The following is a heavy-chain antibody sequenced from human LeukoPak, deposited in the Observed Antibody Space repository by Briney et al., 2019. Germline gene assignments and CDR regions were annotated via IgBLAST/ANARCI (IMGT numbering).Heavy chain of an antibody. D-gene: IGHD3-22*01. V-gene: IGHV4-59*01. CDR2: IYYSGST. J-gene: IGHJ6*02. CDR1: GGSISSYY. CDR3: ARDNVYYYDSSGYYYVGMDV. Sequence: SETLSLTCTVSGGSISSYYWSWIRQPPGKGLEWIGYIYYSGSTNYNPSLKSRATISVDTSKNQFSLKLSSVTAADTAVYYCARDNVYYYDSSGYYYVGMDVWGQGTTVTVSS.